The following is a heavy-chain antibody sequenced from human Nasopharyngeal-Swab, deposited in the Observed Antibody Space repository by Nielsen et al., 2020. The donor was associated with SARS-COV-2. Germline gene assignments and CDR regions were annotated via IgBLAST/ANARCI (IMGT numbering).Heavy chain of an antibody. D-gene: IGHD6-13*01. CDR1: GGSFSGYY. CDR3: ASSSWTRFDY. Sequence: SQTLSLTCAVYGGSFSGYYWSWLRQPPGKGLAWIGEINHSGSTNYNPSLKSRVTISVDTSKNQFSLKLSSVTAADTAVYYCASSSWTRFDYWGQGTLVTVSS. J-gene: IGHJ4*02. V-gene: IGHV4-34*01. CDR2: INHSGST.